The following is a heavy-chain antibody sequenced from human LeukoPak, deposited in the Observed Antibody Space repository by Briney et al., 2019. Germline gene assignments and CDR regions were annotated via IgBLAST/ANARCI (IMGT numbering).Heavy chain of an antibody. D-gene: IGHD2-2*02. Sequence: SVKVSCKASGGTFSSYAISWVRQAPGQGLEWMGGIIPIFGTANYAQKFQGRVTITADESTSTAYMELSSLRSEDTAVYYCARLTGDEYCSGTSCYNPYYFDYWGQGTLVTVSS. CDR2: IIPIFGTA. CDR3: ARLTGDEYCSGTSCYNPYYFDY. CDR1: GGTFSSYA. J-gene: IGHJ4*02. V-gene: IGHV1-69*01.